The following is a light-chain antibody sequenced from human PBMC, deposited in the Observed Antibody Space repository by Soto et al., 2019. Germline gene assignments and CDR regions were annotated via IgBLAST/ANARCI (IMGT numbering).Light chain of an antibody. CDR3: QQYYSSPFT. V-gene: IGKV3-20*01. CDR1: QSLSSSQ. J-gene: IGKJ3*01. Sequence: EILLTQSPATLSLSLGERATISCRASQSLSSSQLYWYQQKPGQAPRLLIYGASSRSTGIPARFSGSGSGTDFTLTISRLEPEDFAVYYCQQYYSSPFTFGPGTKVEIK. CDR2: GAS.